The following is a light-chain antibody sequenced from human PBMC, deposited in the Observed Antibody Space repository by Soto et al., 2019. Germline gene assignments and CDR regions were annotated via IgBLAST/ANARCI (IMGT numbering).Light chain of an antibody. V-gene: IGLV1-40*01. CDR3: QSYDSSLSGWV. J-gene: IGLJ3*02. Sequence: QSALTQPPSVSGAPGHRVAISCTGSSSNIGARYDVHWYQQLPGTAPKLLIYDNNNRPSGVPDRFSGSKSGTSASLAISGLQGEDEADYYCQSYDSSLSGWVFGGGTKLTVL. CDR1: SSNIGARYD. CDR2: DNN.